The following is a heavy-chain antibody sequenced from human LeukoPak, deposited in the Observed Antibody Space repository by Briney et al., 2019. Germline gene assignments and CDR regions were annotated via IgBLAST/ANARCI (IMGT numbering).Heavy chain of an antibody. J-gene: IGHJ4*02. Sequence: PSETLSLTCAVYGASFSGYYWSWIRQPPGKGLEWIGEINHSGSTNYNPSLKSRVTISVDTSKNQFSLKLSSVTAADTAVYYCARGTGYPLIGWGQGTLVTVSS. V-gene: IGHV4-34*01. CDR2: INHSGST. CDR3: ARGTGYPLIG. D-gene: IGHD3-22*01. CDR1: GASFSGYY.